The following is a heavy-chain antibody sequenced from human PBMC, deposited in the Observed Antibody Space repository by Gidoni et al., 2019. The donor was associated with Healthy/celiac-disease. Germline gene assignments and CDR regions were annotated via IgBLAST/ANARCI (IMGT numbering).Heavy chain of an antibody. V-gene: IGHV3-23*01. D-gene: IGHD2-15*01. Sequence: EVQLLESGGGLVQPGGSLRLSCAASGFTFSSYDMSWVRQAPGEGLEWVPAISGSGGSTYSADSVKGRFTISRDNSKNTLYLQMNSLRAEDTAVYYCAKDPMGCSGGSCYLNWFDPWGQGTLVTVSS. CDR1: GFTFSSYD. CDR2: ISGSGGST. J-gene: IGHJ5*02. CDR3: AKDPMGCSGGSCYLNWFDP.